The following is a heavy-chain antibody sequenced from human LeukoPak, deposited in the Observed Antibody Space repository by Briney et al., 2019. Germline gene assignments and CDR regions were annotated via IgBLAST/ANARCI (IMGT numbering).Heavy chain of an antibody. V-gene: IGHV2-5*01. CDR1: GLALSTSGVG. CDR3: AHLGIQLRLQRYYFEY. CDR2: IYWNDDK. J-gene: IGHJ4*02. Sequence: SGPTLVNPTQTLTLTCTFSGLALSTSGVGVGWIRQPPGKALEWLALIYWNDDKRYRPSLKSRLTITKDTSKNQVVLTMIHMDPVDTATYYCAHLGIQLRLQRYYFEYWGQGTLVTVSS. D-gene: IGHD5-18*01.